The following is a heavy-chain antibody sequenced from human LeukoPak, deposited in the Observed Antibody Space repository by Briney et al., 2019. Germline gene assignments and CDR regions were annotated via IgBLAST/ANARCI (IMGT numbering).Heavy chain of an antibody. Sequence: PGGSLRLSCAASGFTFSSYSMNWVRQAPGKGLEWVSSISSSSSYIYYADSVKGRFAISRDNAKNSLYLQMNSLRAEDTAVYYCARVPGYSSGWFDYLGQGTLVTVSS. J-gene: IGHJ4*02. CDR1: GFTFSSYS. CDR2: ISSSSSYI. CDR3: ARVPGYSSGWFDY. V-gene: IGHV3-21*01. D-gene: IGHD6-19*01.